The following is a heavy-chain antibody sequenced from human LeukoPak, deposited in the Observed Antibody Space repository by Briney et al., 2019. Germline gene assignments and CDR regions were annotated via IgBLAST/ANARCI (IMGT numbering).Heavy chain of an antibody. D-gene: IGHD2-15*01. CDR2: IIPMLGIA. CDR1: GGTFSNYA. J-gene: IGHJ5*02. V-gene: IGHV1-69*04. Sequence: SVKVSCKASGGTFSNYAISWVRQAPGQGLEWMGRIIPMLGIANYEHNFQGRVTITAVKSTSTAYLELSSLRSDDTALYYCASGSGASCYSRDWFDPWGQGTQVTVSS. CDR3: ASGSGASCYSRDWFDP.